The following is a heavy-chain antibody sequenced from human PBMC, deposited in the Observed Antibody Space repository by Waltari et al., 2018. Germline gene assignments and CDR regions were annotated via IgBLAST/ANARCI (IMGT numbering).Heavy chain of an antibody. CDR2: IHGDGRT. V-gene: IGHV3-53*01. Sequence: EVQLVESGGGLMQPGGSLRLSCATSDFTVNTHYVNWVRQAPGKGLAWASGIHGDGRTHSADSVKGRFTISRDSSKNTVYLQMDSLRVGDAAVYYCTRDRGSYSSSGYALGGMHYWGQGTLVTVSS. CDR1: DFTVNTHY. CDR3: TRDRGSYSSSGYALGGMHY. D-gene: IGHD3-16*01. J-gene: IGHJ4*02.